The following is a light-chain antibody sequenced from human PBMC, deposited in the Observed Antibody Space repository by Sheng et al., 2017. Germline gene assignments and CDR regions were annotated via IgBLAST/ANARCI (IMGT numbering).Light chain of an antibody. J-gene: IGKJ1*01. V-gene: IGKV3-15*01. CDR2: GAS. CDR3: QQYNDWPPWT. Sequence: TVLTQSPGTLSVSPGQRATLSCRASQSVSNNLAWYQQKPGQAPRLLIYGASTRATGIPARFSGRGSGTDFTLTISSLQSEDFAFYYCQQYNDWPPWTFGQGTKVEI. CDR1: QSVSNN.